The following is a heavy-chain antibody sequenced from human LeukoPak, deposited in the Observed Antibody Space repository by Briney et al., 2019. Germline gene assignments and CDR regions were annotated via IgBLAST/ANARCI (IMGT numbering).Heavy chain of an antibody. D-gene: IGHD4-11*01. CDR1: GFTFSSYA. V-gene: IGHV3-23*01. Sequence: GGSLRLSCAASGFTFSSYAMSRVRQAPGKGLEWVSAISGSGGSTYYADSVKGRFTISRDNSKNTLYPQMNSLRAEDTAVYYCAKAMTTVTTGLFDYWGQGTLVTVSS. CDR3: AKAMTTVTTGLFDY. J-gene: IGHJ4*02. CDR2: ISGSGGST.